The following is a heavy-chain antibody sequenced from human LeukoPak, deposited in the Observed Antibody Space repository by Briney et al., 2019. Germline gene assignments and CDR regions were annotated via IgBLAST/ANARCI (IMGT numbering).Heavy chain of an antibody. CDR2: ISGSGGST. CDR1: GFTFSSYA. CDR3: AKGTSYYYDSSGYFPRPKYYFDY. J-gene: IGHJ4*02. Sequence: GGSLRLSCAASGFTFSSYAMSWVRQAPGKGLEWVSAISGSGGSTYYADSVKGRFTISRDNSKNTLYLQMNSLRAEDTAVYYCAKGTSYYYDSSGYFPRPKYYFDYWGQGTLVTVSS. D-gene: IGHD3-22*01. V-gene: IGHV3-23*01.